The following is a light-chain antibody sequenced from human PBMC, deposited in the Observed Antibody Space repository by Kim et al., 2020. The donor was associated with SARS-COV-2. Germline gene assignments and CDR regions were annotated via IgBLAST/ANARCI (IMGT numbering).Light chain of an antibody. CDR2: SAS. Sequence: ASVGAGIPNTVRASQRISSYLAWCQQKPGQAPKVLIYSASTLQNGVPSRFSGSGSGTDFTLTLTSLQPEDFATYYCQHLHSYPLSFGGGTKVDIK. V-gene: IGKV1-9*01. J-gene: IGKJ4*01. CDR1: QRISSY. CDR3: QHLHSYPLS.